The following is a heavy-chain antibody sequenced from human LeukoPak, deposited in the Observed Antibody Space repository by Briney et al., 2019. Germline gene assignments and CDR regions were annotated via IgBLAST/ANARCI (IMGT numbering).Heavy chain of an antibody. CDR2: IYYSGST. J-gene: IGHJ4*02. CDR1: GGSVSSGSYY. Sequence: SETLSLTCIVSGGSVSSGSYYWSWIRQPPGKGLEWIGYIYYSGSTSYNPSLKSRVTISVDTSKNQFSLKLSSVTAADTAVYYCARVPSRRYFDYWGQGTLVTVSS. D-gene: IGHD6-25*01. V-gene: IGHV4-61*01. CDR3: ARVPSRRYFDY.